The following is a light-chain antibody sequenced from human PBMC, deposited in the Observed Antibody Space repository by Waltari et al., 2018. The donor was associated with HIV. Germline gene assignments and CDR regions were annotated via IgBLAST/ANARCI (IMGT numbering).Light chain of an antibody. V-gene: IGLV2-8*01. CDR2: EVA. CDR1: SSDIGDHNY. J-gene: IGLJ2*01. CDR3: VSFAGSSNLVV. Sequence: QSALTQPPSASGSPGQSVTISCTGTSSDIGDHNYVSWYRQHPGRAPKLIIYEVAQRPSGVPERFFGSKSGNTASLTVSGLQADDEADYYCVSFAGSSNLVVFGGGTKLTVL.